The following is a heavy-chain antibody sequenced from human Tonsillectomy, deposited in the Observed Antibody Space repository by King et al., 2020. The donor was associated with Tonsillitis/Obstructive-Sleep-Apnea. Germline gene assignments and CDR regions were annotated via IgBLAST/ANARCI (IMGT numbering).Heavy chain of an antibody. V-gene: IGHV1-69*10. CDR3: ARDRNYGPPKDAFDI. CDR1: GGTFSSYA. J-gene: IGHJ3*02. CDR2: IIPILGIA. Sequence: QLVQSGAEVKKPGSSVKVSCKASGGTFSSYAISWVRQAPGQGLEWMGGIIPILGIANYAQKFQGRVTITADKSTSTAYMELSSLRSEDTAVYYCARDRNYGPPKDAFDIWGQGTMVTVSS. D-gene: IGHD4-17*01.